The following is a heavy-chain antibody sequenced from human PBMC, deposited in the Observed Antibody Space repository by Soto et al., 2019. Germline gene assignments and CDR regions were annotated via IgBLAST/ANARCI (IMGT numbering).Heavy chain of an antibody. V-gene: IGHV5-51*01. CDR3: ARHFGIHHYYDSSGSEDALYI. Sequence: SFNTSCKGAGYRFPTYWLDRVGQMPGKGLEWTGIIYPGDSDARYSPSFQGQVTMSADKSINTAYLQWSSLKASDTAMYFCARHFGIHHYYDSSGSEDALYIWGQGTMVTVSS. J-gene: IGHJ3*02. D-gene: IGHD3-22*01. CDR1: GYRFPTYW. CDR2: IYPGDSDA.